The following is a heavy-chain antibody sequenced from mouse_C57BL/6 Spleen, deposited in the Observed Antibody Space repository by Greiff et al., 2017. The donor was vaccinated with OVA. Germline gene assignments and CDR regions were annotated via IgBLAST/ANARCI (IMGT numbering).Heavy chain of an antibody. J-gene: IGHJ2*01. D-gene: IGHD2-5*01. CDR1: GFNIKDYY. CDR3: TTRGYSNYVH. V-gene: IGHV14-1*01. Sequence: VQLQQSGAELVRPGASVKLSCTASGFNIKDYYMHWVKQRPEQGLEWIGRIDPEDGDTEYAPKFQGKATMTADTSSNPAYLQLSSLTSEDTAVYYCTTRGYSNYVHWGQGTTLTVSS. CDR2: IDPEDGDT.